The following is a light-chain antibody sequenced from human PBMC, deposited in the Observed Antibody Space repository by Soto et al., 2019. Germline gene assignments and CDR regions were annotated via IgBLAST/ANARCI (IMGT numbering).Light chain of an antibody. CDR1: QSVSSN. V-gene: IGKV3D-15*01. CDR2: GAS. CDR3: QHYNNWPPLFT. J-gene: IGKJ3*01. Sequence: EIVMTQSPATLSVSPGERATLSCRASQSVSSNLAWYQQKPGQAPRLLIYGASTRATGIPARFSGSGSGTEFTLTISSLQSEDFAVYYCQHYNNWPPLFTFGPGTKVHIK.